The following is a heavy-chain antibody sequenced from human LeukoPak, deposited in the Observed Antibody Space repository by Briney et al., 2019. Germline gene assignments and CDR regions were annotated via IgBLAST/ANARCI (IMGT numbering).Heavy chain of an antibody. J-gene: IGHJ4*02. D-gene: IGHD6-19*01. CDR3: ARDGSIAVAGYYFDY. CDR2: IWYDGSNK. CDR1: GFTFNSYG. V-gene: IGHV3-33*01. Sequence: PGGSVRLSCAASGFTFNSYGMHWVPQAPGKGLEGVAVIWYDGSNKYYTDSVKGRFTISRDNSKNTLYLQMNSLRAEDTAVYYCARDGSIAVAGYYFDYWGQGTLVTVSS.